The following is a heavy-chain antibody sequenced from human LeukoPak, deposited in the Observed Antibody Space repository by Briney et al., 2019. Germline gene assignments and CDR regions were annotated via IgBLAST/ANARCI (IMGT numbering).Heavy chain of an antibody. J-gene: IGHJ6*02. V-gene: IGHV1-18*04. CDR1: GYTFTGYF. D-gene: IGHD3-3*01. CDR3: ARDEFDFWSGYRYGMDV. CDR2: ISAYNGNT. Sequence: GASVKVSCRASGYTFTGYFMHWVRQAPGQGLEWMGWISAYNGNTNYAQKLQGRVTMTTDTSTSTAYMELRSLRSDDTAVYYCARDEFDFWSGYRYGMDVWGQGTTVTVSS.